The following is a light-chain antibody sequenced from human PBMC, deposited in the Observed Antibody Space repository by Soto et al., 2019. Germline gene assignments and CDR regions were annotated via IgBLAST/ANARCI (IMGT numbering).Light chain of an antibody. CDR2: GNN. J-gene: IGLJ1*01. Sequence: QSVLTQPPSASGTPGQRVTISCSGSSSNIASNAVNWCQQFPGTAPKLLIYGNNQRPSGVPDRFSGSKSGTSASLAISGLQSEDEADYYCAAWDDSLNGPNYVFGTGTKVTVL. V-gene: IGLV1-44*01. CDR3: AAWDDSLNGPNYV. CDR1: SSNIASNA.